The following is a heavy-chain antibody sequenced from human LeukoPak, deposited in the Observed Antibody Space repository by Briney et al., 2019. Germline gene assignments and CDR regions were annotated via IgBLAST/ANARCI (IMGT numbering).Heavy chain of an antibody. CDR1: GGTFSSYA. CDR3: AIAVAGVYFDY. J-gene: IGHJ4*02. CDR2: IIPILGIA. D-gene: IGHD6-19*01. Sequence: ASVKVSCKASGGTFSSYAISWVRQAPGQGLEWMGRIIPILGIANYAQKFQGRVTITADKSTSTAYMEPSSLRSEDTAVYYCAIAVAGVYFDYWGQGTLVTVSS. V-gene: IGHV1-69*04.